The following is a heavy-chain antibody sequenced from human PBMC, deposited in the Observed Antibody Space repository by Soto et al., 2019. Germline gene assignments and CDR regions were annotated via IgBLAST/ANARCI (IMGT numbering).Heavy chain of an antibody. CDR3: ARDDNDYGGNSRRGRFGSTLVYYYGMDV. V-gene: IGHV4-61*01. CDR2: IYYSGST. D-gene: IGHD4-17*01. Sequence: SETLSLTCTVSGGSVSSGSYYWSWIRQPPGKGLEWIGYIYYSGSTNYNPSLKSRVTISVDTSKNQFSLKLSSVTAADTAVYYCARDDNDYGGNSRRGRFGSTLVYYYGMDVWGQGTTVTDSS. J-gene: IGHJ6*02. CDR1: GGSVSSGSYY.